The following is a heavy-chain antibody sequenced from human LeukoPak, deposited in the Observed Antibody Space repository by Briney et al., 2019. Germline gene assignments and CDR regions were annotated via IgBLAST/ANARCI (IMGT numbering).Heavy chain of an antibody. CDR2: ISSSGSTI. V-gene: IGHV3-48*03. CDR3: ASPGGSGKGLDY. J-gene: IGHJ4*02. Sequence: GGSLRLSCAASGFTFSSYEMNWVRQAPGKGLEWVSYISSSGSTIYYADSVKGRFTISRDNAKNSLYLQMNSLRAEDTAVYYCASPGGSGKGLDYWGQGTLFTVSS. CDR1: GFTFSSYE. D-gene: IGHD2-15*01.